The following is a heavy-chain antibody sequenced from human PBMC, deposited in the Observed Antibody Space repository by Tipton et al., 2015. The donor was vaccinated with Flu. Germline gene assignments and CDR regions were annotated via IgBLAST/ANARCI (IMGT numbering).Heavy chain of an antibody. V-gene: IGHV4-4*07. CDR2: IYTSGST. CDR1: GDSISNYY. D-gene: IGHD1-26*01. Sequence: LRLSCTVSGDSISNYYWGWIRQPAGKGLQWIGRIYTSGSTDYNPSLKGRVTISVDTSKNQFSLKLSSVTAADTAVYYCARYGTYDGSRYFQHWGQGTLVTVSS. CDR3: ARYGTYDGSRYFQH. J-gene: IGHJ1*01.